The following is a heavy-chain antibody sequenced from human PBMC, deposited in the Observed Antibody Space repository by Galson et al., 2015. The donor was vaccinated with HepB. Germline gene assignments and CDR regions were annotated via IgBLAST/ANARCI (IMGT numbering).Heavy chain of an antibody. V-gene: IGHV5-51*01. J-gene: IGHJ6*02. Sequence: QSGAEVKKSGESLTISCKGSGYRFSDYWIAWVRQMPGKGLEWMGFIYPGDSQTRYSPSFQGQVTFSADKSISTAYLQWSSLKASDTAMYYFTRFGGPTFNHFGLDVWGHGTTVTVSS. CDR2: IYPGDSQT. CDR1: GYRFSDYW. CDR3: TRFGGPTFNHFGLDV. D-gene: IGHD3-10*01.